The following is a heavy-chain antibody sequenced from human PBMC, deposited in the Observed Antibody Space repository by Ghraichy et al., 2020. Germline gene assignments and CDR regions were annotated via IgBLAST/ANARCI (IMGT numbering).Heavy chain of an antibody. CDR2: INHSGST. CDR3: ARVPLKGYYDSSGYYYGYFDY. CDR1: GGSFSGYY. Sequence: ETLSLTCAVYGGSFSGYYWSWIRQPPGKGLEWIGEINHSGSTNYNPSLKSRVTISVDTSKNQFSLKLSSVTAADTAVYYCARVPLKGYYDSSGYYYGYFDYWGQGTLVTVSS. V-gene: IGHV4-34*01. D-gene: IGHD3-22*01. J-gene: IGHJ4*02.